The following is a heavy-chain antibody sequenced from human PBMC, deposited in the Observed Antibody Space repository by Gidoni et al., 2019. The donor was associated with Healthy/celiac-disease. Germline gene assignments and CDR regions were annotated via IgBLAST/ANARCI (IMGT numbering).Heavy chain of an antibody. J-gene: IGHJ6*02. CDR3: AGCSSTSCYNYYYGMDV. Sequence: EVQLLESGGGLVQRGGFLRPSCAASGFTFSRFAMSWVRRAPGKGLEWVSAISGSGGSTYYADSVKGRFIISRDNSKNTLYLQMNSLRAEDTAAYYCAGCSSTSCYNYYYGMDVWGQGTTVTVSS. CDR1: GFTFSRFA. CDR2: ISGSGGST. D-gene: IGHD2-2*02. V-gene: IGHV3-23*01.